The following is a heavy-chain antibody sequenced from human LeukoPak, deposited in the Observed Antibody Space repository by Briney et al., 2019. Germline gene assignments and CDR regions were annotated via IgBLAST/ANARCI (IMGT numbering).Heavy chain of an antibody. J-gene: IGHJ4*02. V-gene: IGHV3-21*01. Sequence: PGGSLRLSCAASGFTFSDYTMNWVRQAPEKGLEWVSSISSSNSYIYYADPVKGRFTISRDNTKNSLYLQMNSLRAEDTAVYYCATGNGGLFDYWGQGTLVTVSS. CDR1: GFTFSDYT. CDR3: ATGNGGLFDY. D-gene: IGHD2-8*01. CDR2: ISSSNSYI.